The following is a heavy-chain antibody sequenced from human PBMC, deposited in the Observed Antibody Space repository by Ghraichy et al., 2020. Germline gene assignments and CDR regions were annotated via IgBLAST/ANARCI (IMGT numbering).Heavy chain of an antibody. CDR2: IIPIFGTA. Sequence: SVKVSCKASGGTFSSYAISWVRQAPGQGLEWMGGIIPIFGTANYAQKFQGRVTITADESTSTAYMELSSLRSEDTAVYYCARTENPPQSRLFYYYYYYMDVWGKGTTVTVSS. J-gene: IGHJ6*03. D-gene: IGHD2-21*02. CDR3: ARTENPPQSRLFYYYYYYMDV. V-gene: IGHV1-69*13. CDR1: GGTFSSYA.